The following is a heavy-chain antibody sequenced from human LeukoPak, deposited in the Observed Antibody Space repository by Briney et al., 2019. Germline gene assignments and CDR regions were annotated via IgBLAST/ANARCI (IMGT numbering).Heavy chain of an antibody. Sequence: GESLRLSCAASGFTFRSHGMNWVRQAPGKGLEWVAGINPDGSQSYYIDAVKGRFTISRDNSKNTLYLQMNSLRVEDTAMYYCARDTAAFPYCFDYWGQGTLVSVSS. D-gene: IGHD4-17*01. V-gene: IGHV3-33*01. CDR2: INPDGSQS. J-gene: IGHJ4*02. CDR1: GFTFRSHG. CDR3: ARDTAAFPYCFDY.